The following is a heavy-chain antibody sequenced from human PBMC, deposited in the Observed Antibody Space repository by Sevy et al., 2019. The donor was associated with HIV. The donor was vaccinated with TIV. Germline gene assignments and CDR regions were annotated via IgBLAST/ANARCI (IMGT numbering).Heavy chain of an antibody. D-gene: IGHD2-2*01. CDR2: INESGIT. J-gene: IGHJ5*02. CDR1: DGSFSGYY. CDR3: ARSPPVVVVPGAPSWFDP. V-gene: IGHV4-34*01. Sequence: SETLSLTCAVHDGSFSGYYWNWIRQLPGKGLEWIGEINESGITYYNPSLKSRVTISVDTSKKQFSLKLNPVTAADTAVYFCARSPPVVVVPGAPSWFDPWVQGTLVTVSS.